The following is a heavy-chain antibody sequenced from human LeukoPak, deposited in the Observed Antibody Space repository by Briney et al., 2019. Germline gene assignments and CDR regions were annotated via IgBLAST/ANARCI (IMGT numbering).Heavy chain of an antibody. CDR3: AKDQGTAIFGMIIPDWYFDL. V-gene: IGHV3-23*01. CDR1: GFTFSSYA. J-gene: IGHJ2*01. Sequence: GGSLRLSCAASGFTFSSYAMNWVRQAPGKGLEWVSSISGGSNNINYAGSVKGRFATSRDNSQNTLYLQMNSLRADDTAVYYCAKDQGTAIFGMIIPDWYFDLWGRGTLVTVSS. D-gene: IGHD3-3*01. CDR2: ISGGSNNI.